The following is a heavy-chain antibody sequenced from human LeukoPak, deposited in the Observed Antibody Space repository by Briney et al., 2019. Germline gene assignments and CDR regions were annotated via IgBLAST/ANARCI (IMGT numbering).Heavy chain of an antibody. Sequence: GGSLGLSCAASGFTFSSYAMSWVRQAPGKGLEWVSAISGSGGSTYYADSVKGRFTISRDNSKNTLYLQMNSLRAEDTAVYYCAKDEGDSSGYTDYWGQGTLVTVSS. V-gene: IGHV3-23*01. CDR3: AKDEGDSSGYTDY. CDR1: GFTFSSYA. D-gene: IGHD6-19*01. J-gene: IGHJ4*02. CDR2: ISGSGGST.